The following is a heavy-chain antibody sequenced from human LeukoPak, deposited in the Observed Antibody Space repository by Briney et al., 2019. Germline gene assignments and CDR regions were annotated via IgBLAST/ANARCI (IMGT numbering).Heavy chain of an antibody. CDR3: GEGGGGHYDY. Sequence: PGGSLRLSCAASGFTFSSIAMTWVRQAPGKGLQWVSAIGSNGADTYYAGSVKGRFTISRDNSKNTLYLKMNSLRAEDTAVYFCGEGGGGHYDYWGQGTLVTVSS. CDR2: IGSNGADT. D-gene: IGHD2-21*01. V-gene: IGHV3-23*01. CDR1: GFTFSSIA. J-gene: IGHJ4*02.